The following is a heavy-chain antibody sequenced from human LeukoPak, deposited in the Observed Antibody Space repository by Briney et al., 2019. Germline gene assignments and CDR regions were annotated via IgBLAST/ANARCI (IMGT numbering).Heavy chain of an antibody. CDR2: IYYSGST. Sequence: SETLSLTSTVSGGSISSSSYYWGWTRQPPGKGLGWIVSIYYSGSTYYNPSVKSRVTISVDTSKNKFSLKLSSVTAADSAVYYCARRQVAVPGLDAFDIWGQGTMVTVSS. CDR1: GGSISSSSYY. V-gene: IGHV4-39*07. D-gene: IGHD6-19*01. CDR3: ARRQVAVPGLDAFDI. J-gene: IGHJ3*02.